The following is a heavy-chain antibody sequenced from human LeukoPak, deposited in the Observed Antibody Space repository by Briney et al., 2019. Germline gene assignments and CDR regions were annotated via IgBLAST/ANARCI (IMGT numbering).Heavy chain of an antibody. CDR2: ISATGDNT. CDR3: ARGPGGGS. D-gene: IGHD1-26*01. V-gene: IGHV3-23*01. Sequence: PGGSLRLSCAASGFTFSIYAMSWVRQAPGKGLEWVSAISATGDNTYYADSVKGRFTISRDNAKNTLYLQMNSLRAEDTAVYYCARGPGGGSWGQGTLVTVSS. J-gene: IGHJ4*02. CDR1: GFTFSIYA.